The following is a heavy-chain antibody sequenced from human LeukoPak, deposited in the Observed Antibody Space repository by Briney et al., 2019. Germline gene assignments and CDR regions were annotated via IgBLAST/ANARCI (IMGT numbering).Heavy chain of an antibody. CDR2: ISYHGINT. CDR3: AREIIGGDDL. Sequence: GGSLRLSCAASGFTFSSYGMHWVRQAPGKGLEWVAFISYHGINTYYADSVKGRFTISRDNSKKTVYLQMNSLRPEDTAIYFCAREIIGGDDLWGQGTLVTVSS. CDR1: GFTFSSYG. V-gene: IGHV3-30*03. J-gene: IGHJ5*02. D-gene: IGHD2-21*01.